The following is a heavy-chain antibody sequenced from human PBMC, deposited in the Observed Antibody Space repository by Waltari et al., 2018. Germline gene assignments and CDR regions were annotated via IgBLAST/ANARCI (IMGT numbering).Heavy chain of an antibody. Sequence: QVQLVQSGAEVKKTGASVKVSCKASGYTFTSYAMHWVRQAPGQRLEWMGWINAGNGNTKYSQEFQGRVTITRDTSASTAYMELSSLRSEDMAVYYCARTSGSLDAFDIWGQGTMVTVSS. V-gene: IGHV1-3*03. J-gene: IGHJ3*02. CDR3: ARTSGSLDAFDI. CDR1: GYTFTSYA. D-gene: IGHD1-26*01. CDR2: INAGNGNT.